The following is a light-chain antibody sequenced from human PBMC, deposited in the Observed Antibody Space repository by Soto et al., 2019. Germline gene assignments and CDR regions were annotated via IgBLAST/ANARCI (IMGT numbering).Light chain of an antibody. V-gene: IGLV7-43*01. J-gene: IGLJ1*01. Sequence: VVTQEPSLTVSPGGTVTLTCASSTGAVTSGHYPNWFQQKPGQAPRALIYSTNNKHPWTPARFSGSLLGGKAALTLSAVQPEDEAEYFCLLYYGGAYVFGTGTKVTVL. CDR2: STN. CDR1: TGAVTSGHY. CDR3: LLYYGGAYV.